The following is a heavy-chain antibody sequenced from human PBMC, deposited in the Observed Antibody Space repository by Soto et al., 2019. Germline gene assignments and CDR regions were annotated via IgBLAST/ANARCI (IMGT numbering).Heavy chain of an antibody. V-gene: IGHV4-30-4*01. CDR1: GGSISSGDYY. J-gene: IGHJ3*02. Sequence: QVQLQESGPGLVKPSQTLSLTCTVSGGSISSGDYYWNWIRQPPGKGLEWIGFIYNSGSTYYNPSLKSRVTISVDTSKNQFSLKLTSVTAADTAVYYCVRNHYDYVWESPGGDAFDIWGQGTLVTVSS. D-gene: IGHD3-16*01. CDR3: VRNHYDYVWESPGGDAFDI. CDR2: IYNSGST.